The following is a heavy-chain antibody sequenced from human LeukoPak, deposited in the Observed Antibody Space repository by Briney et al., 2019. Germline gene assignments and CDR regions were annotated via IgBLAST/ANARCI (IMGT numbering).Heavy chain of an antibody. J-gene: IGHJ6*03. CDR2: IYYSGST. Sequence: SETLSLTCTVSGGSISIYYWSWIRHPPGQGLEWIGYIYYSGSTNYNPSLKSQVTISVDPSKNQYSLKLSSVHAADTAVYYCARHALGGTYYMDVWGKGTTVSVSS. V-gene: IGHV4-59*08. CDR1: GGSISIYY. CDR3: ARHALGGTYYMDV. D-gene: IGHD3-16*01.